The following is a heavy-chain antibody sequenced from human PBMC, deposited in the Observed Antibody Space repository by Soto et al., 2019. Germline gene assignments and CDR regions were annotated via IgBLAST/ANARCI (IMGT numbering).Heavy chain of an antibody. V-gene: IGHV1-8*01. CDR1: GYTFTSYD. J-gene: IGHJ4*02. CDR2: LNPNTGNS. Sequence: QVQLVQSGAEVRKPGAAVKVSCEASGYTFTSYDIYWVRQATGQGLEWMGWLNPNTGNSGYAQKFQGRITVTSDTSINTVNMERSSLRSEDTAVYYCARRAETNGWNGFGADKYYFDFWGQGTLVTVSS. CDR3: ARRAETNGWNGFGADKYYFDF. D-gene: IGHD1-1*01.